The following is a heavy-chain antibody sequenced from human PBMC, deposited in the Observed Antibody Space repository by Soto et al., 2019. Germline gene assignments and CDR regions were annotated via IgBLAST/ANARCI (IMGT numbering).Heavy chain of an antibody. CDR1: GGSISSYY. CDR2: IYYSGST. Sequence: SETLSLTCTVSGGSISSYYWSRIRQPPGKGLEWIGDIYYSGSTNYNPSLKSRVTISVDTSKNQFSLKLSSVTAADTAVYYCARDFTAGWFDPWGQGTLVTVS. CDR3: ARDFTAGWFDP. V-gene: IGHV4-59*01. J-gene: IGHJ5*02.